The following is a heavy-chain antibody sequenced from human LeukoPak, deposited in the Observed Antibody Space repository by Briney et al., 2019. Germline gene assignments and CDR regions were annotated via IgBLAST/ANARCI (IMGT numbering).Heavy chain of an antibody. CDR1: GGSLSSYY. J-gene: IGHJ3*02. D-gene: IGHD6-6*01. CDR3: ARWYSSSSRAFDI. V-gene: IGHV4-59*01. Sequence: SETLSLTCTVSGGSLSSYYWSWIRQPPGKGLKGMGYIYYSGSTNYNPSLQSQVTISVDTSKNQFSLKLSSVTAADTAVYFCARWYSSSSRAFDIWGQGTMVTVSS. CDR2: IYYSGST.